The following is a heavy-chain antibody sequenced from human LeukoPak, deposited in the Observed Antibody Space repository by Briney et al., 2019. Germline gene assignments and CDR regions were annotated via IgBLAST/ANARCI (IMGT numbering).Heavy chain of an antibody. CDR1: GFTFSSYS. CDR2: ITASGTAM. CDR3: ARVGYYDSSGYRSFDY. V-gene: IGHV3-48*01. J-gene: IGHJ4*02. D-gene: IGHD3-22*01. Sequence: GGSLRLSCAASGFTFSSYSMNWVRQAPGKGLEWVSHITASGTAMFYADSVKGRFTISRDNAKNSLYLQMNSLRAEDTAVYYCARVGYYDSSGYRSFDYWGQGTLVTVSS.